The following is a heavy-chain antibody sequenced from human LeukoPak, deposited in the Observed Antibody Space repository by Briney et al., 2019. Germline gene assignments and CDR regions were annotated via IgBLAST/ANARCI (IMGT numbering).Heavy chain of an antibody. CDR3: AKRIAAAGGNDAFDI. J-gene: IGHJ3*02. CDR1: GGSISSGDYY. V-gene: IGHV4-30-4*08. CDR2: IYYSGST. Sequence: PSQTLSLTCTVSGGSISSGDYYWRWIRQPPGKGLEWIGYIYYSGSTYYNPSLKSRVTISVDTSKNQFSLKLSSVTAADTAVYYCAKRIAAAGGNDAFDIWGQGTMVTVSS. D-gene: IGHD6-13*01.